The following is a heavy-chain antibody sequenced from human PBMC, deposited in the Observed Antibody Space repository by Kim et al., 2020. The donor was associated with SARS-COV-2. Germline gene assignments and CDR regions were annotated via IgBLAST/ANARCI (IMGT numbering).Heavy chain of an antibody. Sequence: TTETAESVKGRYSNSRDESQSSLYLQMNSLKTEDTAVYYCARELQENFDYWGQGTLVTVPS. V-gene: IGHV3-72*01. J-gene: IGHJ4*02. CDR2: TT. CDR3: ARELQENFDY.